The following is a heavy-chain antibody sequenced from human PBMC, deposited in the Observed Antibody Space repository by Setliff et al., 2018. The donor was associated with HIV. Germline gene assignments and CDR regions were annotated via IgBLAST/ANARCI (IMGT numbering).Heavy chain of an antibody. CDR1: GYTFTSYA. CDR3: ARDDYGDYYYYYMDV. D-gene: IGHD4-17*01. CDR2: INAGNGNT. V-gene: IGHV1-3*01. J-gene: IGHJ6*03. Sequence: VKVSCKASGYTFTSYAMHWVRQAPGQRLEWMGWINAGNGNTKYSQKFQGRVTITRDTSASTAYMELSSLRSEDTAVYYCARDDYGDYYYYYMDVWGKGTTVTVSS.